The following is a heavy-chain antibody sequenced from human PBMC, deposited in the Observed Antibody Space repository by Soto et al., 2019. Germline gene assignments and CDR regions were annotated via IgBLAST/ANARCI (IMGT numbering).Heavy chain of an antibody. V-gene: IGHV1-3*01. CDR2: INAGNGNT. CDR1: GYTFTSYA. D-gene: IGHD6-19*01. CDR3: ARVFVPVGIAVAGSPFDY. J-gene: IGHJ4*02. Sequence: GASVKVSCKASGYTFTSYAMHWVRQAPGQRLEWMGWINAGNGNTKYSQKFQGRVTITRDTSASTAYMELSSLRSEDTAVYYCARVFVPVGIAVAGSPFDYWGQGTLVTVSS.